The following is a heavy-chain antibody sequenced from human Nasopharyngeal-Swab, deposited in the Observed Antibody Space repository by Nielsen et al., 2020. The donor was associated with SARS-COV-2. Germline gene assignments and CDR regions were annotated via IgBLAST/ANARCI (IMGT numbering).Heavy chain of an antibody. CDR1: GFTFDDYG. CDR2: ISWDGANT. V-gene: IGHV3-43*01. J-gene: IGHJ4*02. D-gene: IGHD3-10*01. Sequence: GGSLRLSCVASGFTFDDYGMHWVRLVPGKGLEWVSLISWDGANTYYVDSVKGRFTISRDNSENSLYLQMNSLRTEDTALYYCARGVYYMSYVHTPPSDHWGQGTPVTVS. CDR3: ARGVYYMSYVHTPPSDH.